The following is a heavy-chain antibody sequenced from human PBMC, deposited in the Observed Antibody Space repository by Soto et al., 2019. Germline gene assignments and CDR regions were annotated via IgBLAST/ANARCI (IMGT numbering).Heavy chain of an antibody. V-gene: IGHV1-58*01. CDR3: AAAEKGDPMDV. D-gene: IGHD1-26*01. CDR2: IVVGSGNT. CDR1: GFTFTSSA. Sequence: SVKVSCKASGFTFTSSAVQWVRQARGQRLEWIGWIVVGSGNTNYAQKFQERVTITRDMSTSTAYMGLSSLRSEDTAVYYCAAAEKGDPMDVWGQGTTVTVSS. J-gene: IGHJ6*02.